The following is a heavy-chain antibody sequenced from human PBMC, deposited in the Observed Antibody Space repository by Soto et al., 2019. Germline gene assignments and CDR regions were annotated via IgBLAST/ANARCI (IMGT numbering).Heavy chain of an antibody. CDR2: IKSDGSST. J-gene: IGHJ4*02. V-gene: IGHV3-74*01. CDR3: ARDVTVTTPSYFND. Sequence: PGGSMSPSCAASEFTFSTYWMHWVRRAPGKGLVWVSRIKSDGSSTNYADSVKGRFAVSRDKSGNTLYLQMSSLRAEDTAVYYCARDVTVTTPSYFNDWGRGTLVTVSS. D-gene: IGHD4-17*01. CDR1: EFTFSTYW.